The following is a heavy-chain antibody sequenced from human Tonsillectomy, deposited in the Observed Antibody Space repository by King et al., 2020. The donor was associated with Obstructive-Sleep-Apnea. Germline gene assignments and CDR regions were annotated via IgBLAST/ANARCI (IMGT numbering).Heavy chain of an antibody. CDR3: ARDRGWSPWDY. D-gene: IGHD6-19*01. V-gene: IGHV3-7*03. CDR1: GFTFSSYW. CDR2: IKQYGSEK. Sequence: VQLVESGGGLVQPGGSLRLSCAASGFTFSSYWMNWVRQAPGKGLEWVANIKQYGSEKYYVDSVKGRFTISRDNAENSMYLQMNGLRAEDTAVYYCARDRGWSPWDYWGQGTLVTVSS. J-gene: IGHJ4*02.